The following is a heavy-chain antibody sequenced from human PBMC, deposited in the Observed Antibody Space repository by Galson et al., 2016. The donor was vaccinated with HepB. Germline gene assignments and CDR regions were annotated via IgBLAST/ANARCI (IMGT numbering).Heavy chain of an antibody. CDR1: GYRFSNFW. CDR3: ARRGFDSSGFFSYYDY. J-gene: IGHJ4*02. D-gene: IGHD3-22*01. CDR2: IYPSDSDT. V-gene: IGHV5-51*01. Sequence: QSGAEVKKPGESLKISCKGSGYRFSNFWIGWVRQMPGKGLEWMGIIYPSDSDTRYSPSFQGQATISPDKSINTAYLQWSSLKASDTAMYYCARRGFDSSGFFSYYDYWAQGTLVIVSS.